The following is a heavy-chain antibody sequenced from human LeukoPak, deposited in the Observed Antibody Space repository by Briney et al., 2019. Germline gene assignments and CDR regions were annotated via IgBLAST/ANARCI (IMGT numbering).Heavy chain of an antibody. V-gene: IGHV3-15*01. J-gene: IGHJ4*02. D-gene: IGHD3-22*01. Sequence: GGSLRLSCAASGFTFSNAWMSWVRQAPGKGLEWVGRIKSKTDGGTTDYAAPVKGRFTISRDDSKNTLYLQMNSLKTEDTAVSYCTTVLVRGGYYSFDYWGQGTLVTVSS. CDR2: IKSKTDGGTT. CDR1: GFTFSNAW. CDR3: TTVLVRGGYYSFDY.